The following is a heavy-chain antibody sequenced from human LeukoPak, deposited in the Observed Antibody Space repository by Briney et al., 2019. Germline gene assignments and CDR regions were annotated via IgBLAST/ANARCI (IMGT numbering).Heavy chain of an antibody. D-gene: IGHD3-3*01. Sequence: GASVKVSCKASGYTFTGYYMHWVRQAPGQGLEWMGWINPNSGGTNYAQKFQGRVTMTRDTSISTAYMELSRLRSDDTAVYYCARGSRITIFGVVIHRPDAFDIWGQGTMVTVSS. CDR3: ARGSRITIFGVVIHRPDAFDI. V-gene: IGHV1-2*02. J-gene: IGHJ3*02. CDR2: INPNSGGT. CDR1: GYTFTGYY.